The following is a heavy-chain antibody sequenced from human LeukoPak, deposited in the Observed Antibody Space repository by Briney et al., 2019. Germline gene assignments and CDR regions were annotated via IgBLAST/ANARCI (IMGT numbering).Heavy chain of an antibody. J-gene: IGHJ6*02. D-gene: IGHD3-16*01. Sequence: SETLSLTCTVSGGSISSYYWSWIRQPPGKGLEWIGYIYYSGSTNYNPPLKSRVTISVDTSKNQFSLKLSSVTAADTAVYYCARHDLGKPWGPYGMDVWGQGTTVTVSS. CDR3: ARHDLGKPWGPYGMDV. CDR1: GGSISSYY. CDR2: IYYSGST. V-gene: IGHV4-59*08.